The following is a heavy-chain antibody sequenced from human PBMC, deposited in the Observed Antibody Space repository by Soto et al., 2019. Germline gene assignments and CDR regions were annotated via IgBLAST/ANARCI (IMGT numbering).Heavy chain of an antibody. CDR1: GGSISSSSYY. D-gene: IGHD1-26*01. J-gene: IGHJ6*02. V-gene: IGHV4-39*01. CDR3: ARAATTWIRLDYGMDV. Sequence: SETLSLTCTVSGGSISSSSYYWGWIRQGPGQGLEWIGSIYYSGSTYSNPSLKGGVTLSVDTSKNQFSLKLSSVTAADTAVYYCARAATTWIRLDYGMDVWGQGTTVTVSS. CDR2: IYYSGST.